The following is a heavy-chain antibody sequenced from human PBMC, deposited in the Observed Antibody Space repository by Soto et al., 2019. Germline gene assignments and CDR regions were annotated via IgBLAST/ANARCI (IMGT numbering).Heavy chain of an antibody. D-gene: IGHD3-3*01. V-gene: IGHV1-2*04. CDR1: GYTFTGYY. CDR3: ARGSPYYDFWSGYYFEFGEPYYMDV. Sequence: GASVKVSCKASGYTFTGYYMHWVRQAPGQGLERMGWINPNSGGTNYAQKFQGWVTMTRDTSISTAYMELSRLRSDDTAVYYCARGSPYYDFWSGYYFEFGEPYYMDVWGKGTTVTVSS. J-gene: IGHJ6*03. CDR2: INPNSGGT.